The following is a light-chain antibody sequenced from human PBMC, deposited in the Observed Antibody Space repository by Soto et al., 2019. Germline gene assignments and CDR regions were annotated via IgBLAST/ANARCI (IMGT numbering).Light chain of an antibody. CDR2: DAS. Sequence: EIVLTQSPATLSLSPGERATLSCRASQGINRYLAWYQQKPGQAPGFLINDASNRATGIPDRFSGGGSGTEFSLTIRSLEPEDFAVYYCQLRSDWTITFGGRTKVDI. CDR3: QLRSDWTIT. J-gene: IGKJ4*01. CDR1: QGINRY. V-gene: IGKV3-11*01.